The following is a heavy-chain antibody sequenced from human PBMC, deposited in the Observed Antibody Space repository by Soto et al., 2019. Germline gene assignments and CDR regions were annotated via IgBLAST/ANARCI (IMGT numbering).Heavy chain of an antibody. CDR3: AKDLRSGGQLELFDGAFDI. CDR2: ISWNSGSI. J-gene: IGHJ3*02. D-gene: IGHD1-1*01. Sequence: GGSLRLSCAASGFTFDDYAMHWVRQAPGKGLEWVSGISWNSGSIGYADSVKGPFTISRDNAKNSLYLQMNSLRAEDTALYYCAKDLRSGGQLELFDGAFDIWGQGTMVTVSS. V-gene: IGHV3-9*01. CDR1: GFTFDDYA.